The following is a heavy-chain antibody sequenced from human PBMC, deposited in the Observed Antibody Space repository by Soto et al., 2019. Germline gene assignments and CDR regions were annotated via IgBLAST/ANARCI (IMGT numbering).Heavy chain of an antibody. Sequence: SETLSLTCAVSGGSISSGGYSWSWIRQPPGKGLEWIGYIYHSGSTYHNPSLKSRVTISVDRSKNQFSLKLSSVTAADTAVYYCARDSGITIFGVVIKLYYWGQGTLVTVSS. CDR2: IYHSGST. V-gene: IGHV4-30-2*01. CDR1: GGSISSGGYS. D-gene: IGHD3-3*01. CDR3: ARDSGITIFGVVIKLYY. J-gene: IGHJ4*02.